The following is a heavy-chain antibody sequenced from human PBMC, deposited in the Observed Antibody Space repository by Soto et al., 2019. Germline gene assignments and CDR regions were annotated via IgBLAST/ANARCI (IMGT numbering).Heavy chain of an antibody. D-gene: IGHD1-1*01. CDR1: GFTFSSYG. J-gene: IGHJ4*02. Sequence: QVQLVESGGGVVQPGRSLRLSCAASGFTFSSYGMHWVRQAPGKGLEWVAVISYDGSNKYYADSVKGRLTISRDNSKNTLYLQMNSLRAEDTAVYYCAKVKGKTGPFDYWGQGTLVTVSS. V-gene: IGHV3-30*18. CDR2: ISYDGSNK. CDR3: AKVKGKTGPFDY.